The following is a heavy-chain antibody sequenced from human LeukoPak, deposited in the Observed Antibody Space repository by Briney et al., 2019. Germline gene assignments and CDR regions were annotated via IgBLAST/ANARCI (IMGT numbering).Heavy chain of an antibody. Sequence: ASDTLPHTHSVSCRSLSSSSYYWGGIRQPPGKGLEWIGSTCYGGSYYYNPSLNIRVTISVDTTKIQFSLKPSSVTAADVSVYYCAPFAVVPADSNLFDPWGQGTLVTVSS. CDR2: TCYGGSY. D-gene: IGHD2-2*01. CDR1: CRSLSSSSYY. V-gene: IGHV4-39*07. CDR3: APFAVVPADSNLFDP. J-gene: IGHJ5*02.